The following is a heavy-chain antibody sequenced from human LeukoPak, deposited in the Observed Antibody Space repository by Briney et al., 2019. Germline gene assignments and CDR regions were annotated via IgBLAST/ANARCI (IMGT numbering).Heavy chain of an antibody. V-gene: IGHV4-39*07. Sequence: SETLSLTCTVSGGSISSSSYYWGWIRQPPGKGLEWIGSIYYSGSTYYNPSLKSRVTISVDTSKNQFSLKLSSVTAADTAVYYCARDGYGPDYYDSSGRDAFDIWGQGTMVTVSS. D-gene: IGHD3-22*01. CDR1: GGSISSSSYY. J-gene: IGHJ3*02. CDR3: ARDGYGPDYYDSSGRDAFDI. CDR2: IYYSGST.